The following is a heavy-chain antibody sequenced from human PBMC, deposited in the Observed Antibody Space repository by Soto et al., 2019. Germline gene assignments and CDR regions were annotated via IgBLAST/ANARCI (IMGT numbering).Heavy chain of an antibody. CDR1: GFTFSTHA. CDR3: ARDQTGITTAGGGRIDR. Sequence: QVQLVESGGGVVQPGRSLRLSCAASGFTFSTHAMHWVRQSPGKGLECVAIVSFDGSNKYYADSVKGRFTISRDNSKDTRYLQMRGLTPEDTAFYYGARDQTGITTAGGGRIDRWGQGTLVTVSS. J-gene: IGHJ5*02. CDR2: VSFDGSNK. V-gene: IGHV3-30-3*01. D-gene: IGHD6-13*01.